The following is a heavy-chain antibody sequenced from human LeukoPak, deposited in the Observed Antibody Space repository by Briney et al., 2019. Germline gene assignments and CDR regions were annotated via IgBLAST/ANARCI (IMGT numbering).Heavy chain of an antibody. J-gene: IGHJ4*02. CDR3: TRDEVFWSGSIFDY. Sequence: GRSLRLSCTTSGFTFVDYGLSWVRQAPGTGLEWVGLIKSRAYGGTSEYAASVKGRFTISRDDSKNIAYLQMNSLKTEDTAVYYCTRDEVFWSGSIFDYWGQGTLVTVSS. D-gene: IGHD3-3*01. V-gene: IGHV3-49*04. CDR1: GFTFVDYG. CDR2: IKSRAYGGTS.